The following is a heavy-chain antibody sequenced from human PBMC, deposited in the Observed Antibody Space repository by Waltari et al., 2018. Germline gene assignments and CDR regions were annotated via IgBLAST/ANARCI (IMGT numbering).Heavy chain of an antibody. J-gene: IGHJ2*01. V-gene: IGHV4-59*01. CDR1: GGSLSSYY. CDR3: AREGALYYYDSSGYPYWYFDL. D-gene: IGHD3-22*01. CDR2: IYYSGST. Sequence: QVQLQESGPGLVKPSETLSLTCTVSGGSLSSYYWSWILQPPGTRLEWIGYIYYSGSTNYNPSLKSRVTISVDTSKNQFSLKLSSVTAADTAVYYCAREGALYYYDSSGYPYWYFDLWGRGTLVTVSS.